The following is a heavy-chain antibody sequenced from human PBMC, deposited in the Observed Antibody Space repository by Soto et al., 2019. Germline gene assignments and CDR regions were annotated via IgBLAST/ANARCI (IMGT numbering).Heavy chain of an antibody. V-gene: IGHV4-31*03. CDR3: ARGSTLYSSGWPNFDY. CDR1: GGSISRGGYY. Sequence: SETLSLTCTVSGGSISRGGYYWSWIRQHPGKGLEWIGYIYYSGSTYYNPSLKSRVTISVDTSKNQFSLKLSSVTAADTAVYYCARGSTLYSSGWPNFDYWGQGTLVTVSS. D-gene: IGHD6-19*01. CDR2: IYYSGST. J-gene: IGHJ4*02.